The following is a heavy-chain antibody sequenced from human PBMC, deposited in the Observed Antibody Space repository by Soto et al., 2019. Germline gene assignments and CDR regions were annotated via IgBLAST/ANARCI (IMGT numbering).Heavy chain of an antibody. CDR3: ARGSGSSYFDF. CDR2: INQDGSEK. V-gene: IGHV3-7*01. D-gene: IGHD3-10*01. Sequence: GGSLRLSCAASALTFRNNWMSWVRQAPGKGLEWVANINQDGSEKSYVDSVKGRFTISRDRAKNSVYLHLSSLRAGDTAVYFCARGSGSSYFDFWVQGTLVTVSS. J-gene: IGHJ4*02. CDR1: ALTFRNNW.